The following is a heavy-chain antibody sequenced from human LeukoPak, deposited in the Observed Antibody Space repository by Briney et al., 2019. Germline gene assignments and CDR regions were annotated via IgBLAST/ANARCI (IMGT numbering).Heavy chain of an antibody. CDR1: GGSISSGDYY. J-gene: IGHJ3*02. CDR2: IYYSGST. CDR3: AREVRYCSSTSCYPDAFDI. V-gene: IGHV4-30-4*08. Sequence: SETLSLTXTVSGGSISSGDYYWSWIRQPPGKGLEWIGYIYYSGSTYYNPSLKSRVTISVDTSKNQFSLKLSSATAADTAVYYCAREVRYCSSTSCYPDAFDIWGQGTMVTVSS. D-gene: IGHD2-2*01.